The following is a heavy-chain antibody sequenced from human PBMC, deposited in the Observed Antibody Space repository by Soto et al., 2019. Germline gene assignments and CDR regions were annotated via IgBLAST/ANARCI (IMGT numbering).Heavy chain of an antibody. D-gene: IGHD3-10*01. J-gene: IGHJ4*02. V-gene: IGHV3-21*01. CDR3: AREVLWSRYFDY. CDR1: GFTFSSYS. Sequence: VQLVESGGGLVKPGGSLRLSCAASGFTFSSYSMNWVRQAPGKGLEWVSSISSSSSYIYYADSVKGRFTISRDNAKNSLYLQMNSLRPEDTGVYYCAREVLWSRYFDYWGQGSLVTVSS. CDR2: ISSSSSYI.